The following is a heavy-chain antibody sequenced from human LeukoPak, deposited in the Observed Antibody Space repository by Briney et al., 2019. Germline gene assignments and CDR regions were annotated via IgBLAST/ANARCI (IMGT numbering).Heavy chain of an antibody. Sequence: KPGESLKISCKGSGYSFTSYWIGWVRLMPGKGLEWMGIICPGDSDTRYSPSFQGQVTISADKSISTAYLQWSGLKASDTAMYYCARHKGARGVAFDIWGQGTMVTVSS. CDR1: GYSFTSYW. J-gene: IGHJ3*02. V-gene: IGHV5-51*01. D-gene: IGHD3-16*01. CDR2: ICPGDSDT. CDR3: ARHKGARGVAFDI.